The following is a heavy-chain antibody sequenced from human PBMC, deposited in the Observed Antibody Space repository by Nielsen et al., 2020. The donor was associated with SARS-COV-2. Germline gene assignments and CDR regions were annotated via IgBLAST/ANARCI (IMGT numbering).Heavy chain of an antibody. CDR2: IIPILGIA. D-gene: IGHD3-10*01. V-gene: IGHV1-69*04. CDR3: ARGIWFGGFLLDYNWFDP. Sequence: SVKVSCKASGGTFSSYAISWVRQAPGQRLEWMGRIIPILGIANYAQKFQGRVTITADKSTSTAYMELSSLRSEDTAVYYCARGIWFGGFLLDYNWFDPWGQGTLVTVSS. CDR1: GGTFSSYA. J-gene: IGHJ5*02.